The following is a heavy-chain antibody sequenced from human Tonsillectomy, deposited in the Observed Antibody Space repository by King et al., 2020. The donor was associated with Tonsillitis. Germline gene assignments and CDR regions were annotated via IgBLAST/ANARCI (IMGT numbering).Heavy chain of an antibody. V-gene: IGHV3-74*01. CDR1: GFTFSSHW. CDR2: INRDGSRT. D-gene: IGHD3-3*01. J-gene: IGHJ4*02. CDR3: AREYYGFWSGYYFDY. Sequence: VQLVESGGGLVQPGGSLILSCAASGFTFSSHWMHWVRQAPGKGLVWVSRINRDGSRTIYADSVKGRFTISRDNAKNTLYLQMNTLRAEDTAVYFCAREYYGFWSGYYFDYWGQGTLVTVSS.